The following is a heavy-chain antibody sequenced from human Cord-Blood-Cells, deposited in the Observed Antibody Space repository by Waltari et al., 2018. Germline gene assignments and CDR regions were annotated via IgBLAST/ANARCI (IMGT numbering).Heavy chain of an antibody. CDR1: GGSFSGHY. D-gene: IGHD3-10*01. Sequence: QVQLQQWGAGLLKPSETLSLTCAVYGGSFSGHYWSWIRQPPGKGLEWIGEINHSGSTNYNPSLKSRVTISVDTSKNQFSLKLSSVTAADTAVYYCARHPYYGSGSYYNYFDYWGQGTLVTVSS. CDR3: ARHPYYGSGSYYNYFDY. V-gene: IGHV4-34*01. J-gene: IGHJ4*02. CDR2: INHSGST.